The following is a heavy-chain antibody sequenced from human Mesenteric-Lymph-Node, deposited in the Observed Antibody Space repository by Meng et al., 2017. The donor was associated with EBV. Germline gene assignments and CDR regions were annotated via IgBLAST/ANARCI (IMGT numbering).Heavy chain of an antibody. V-gene: IGHV4-34*01. Sequence: QVQLQQWGAGLLKPSETLSLTCAVYGGSFSGYYWSWIRQPPGKGLEWIGEINHSGSTNYNPSLKSRVTISVDTSKNQFSLKLSSVTAADTAVYYCARGYAGYYGKLFDYWGQGTLVTVSS. J-gene: IGHJ4*02. CDR2: INHSGST. CDR1: GGSFSGYY. D-gene: IGHD3-3*01. CDR3: ARGYAGYYGKLFDY.